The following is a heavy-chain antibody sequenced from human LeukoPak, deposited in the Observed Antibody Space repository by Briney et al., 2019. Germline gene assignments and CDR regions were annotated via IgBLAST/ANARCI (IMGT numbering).Heavy chain of an antibody. CDR3: ARDNVDTAMVLYYYGMDV. CDR1: GGTFSSYA. V-gene: IGHV1-69*04. D-gene: IGHD5-18*01. J-gene: IGHJ6*02. CDR2: IIPILGIA. Sequence: GASVKVSCKASGGTFSSYAISWVRQAPGQGLEWMRRIIPILGIANYAQKFQGRVTITADKSTSTAYMELSSLRSEDTAVYYCARDNVDTAMVLYYYGMDVWGQGTTVTVSS.